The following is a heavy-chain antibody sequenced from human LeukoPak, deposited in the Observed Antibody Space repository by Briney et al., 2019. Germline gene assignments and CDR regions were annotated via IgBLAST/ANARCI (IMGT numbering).Heavy chain of an antibody. V-gene: IGHV3-23*01. D-gene: IGHD3-16*02. CDR3: AKYAFGEVIVSTFDY. CDR2: ISGSGGST. CDR1: EFTFSSYA. J-gene: IGHJ4*02. Sequence: GGSLRLSCAASEFTFSSYAMSWVRQAPGKGLEWVSAISGSGGSTYYADSVKGRFTISRDNSKNTLYLQMNSLRAEDTAVYYCAKYAFGEVIVSTFDYWGQGTLVTVSS.